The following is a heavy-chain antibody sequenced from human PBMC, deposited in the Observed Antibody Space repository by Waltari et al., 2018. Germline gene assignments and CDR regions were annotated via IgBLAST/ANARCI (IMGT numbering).Heavy chain of an antibody. CDR1: GYSISSGYY. CDR3: ARGLVVPAANTFDY. V-gene: IGHV4-38-2*01. D-gene: IGHD2-2*01. J-gene: IGHJ4*02. CDR2: IYHSGGT. Sequence: QVQLQESGPGLVKPSETLSLTCAVSGYSISSGYYWGWIRQPPGKGLEWIGSIYHSGGTYSNPSLKSRVTRSVDTSKNQFSLKLSSVTAADTAVYYCARGLVVPAANTFDYWGQGTLVTVSS.